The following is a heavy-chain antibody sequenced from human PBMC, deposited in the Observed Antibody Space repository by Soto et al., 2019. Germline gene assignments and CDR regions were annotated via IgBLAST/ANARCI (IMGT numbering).Heavy chain of an antibody. CDR1: GFTFSSYA. Sequence: GGSLRLSCAASGFTFSSYAMSWVRQAPGKGLEWVSAISGSGGSTYYADSVKGRFTISRDNSKNTLFLQMNSLRAEDTAVYYCARNRRGYSYGYIDYWGQGTPVTVSS. J-gene: IGHJ4*02. D-gene: IGHD5-18*01. CDR3: ARNRRGYSYGYIDY. V-gene: IGHV3-23*01. CDR2: ISGSGGST.